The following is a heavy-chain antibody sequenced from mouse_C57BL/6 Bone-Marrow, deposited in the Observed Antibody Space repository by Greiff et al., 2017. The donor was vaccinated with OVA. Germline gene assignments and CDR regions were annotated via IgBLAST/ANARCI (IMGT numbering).Heavy chain of an antibody. CDR2: ISYDGSN. CDR3: ARGWLLPFAY. Sequence: EVQRVESGPGLVKPSQSLSLTCSVTGYSITSGYYWNWIRQFPGNKLEWMGYISYDGSNNYNPSLKNRISITRDTSKNQFFLKLNSVTTEDTATYYCARGWLLPFAYWGQGTLVTVSA. J-gene: IGHJ3*01. D-gene: IGHD2-3*01. V-gene: IGHV3-6*01. CDR1: GYSITSGYY.